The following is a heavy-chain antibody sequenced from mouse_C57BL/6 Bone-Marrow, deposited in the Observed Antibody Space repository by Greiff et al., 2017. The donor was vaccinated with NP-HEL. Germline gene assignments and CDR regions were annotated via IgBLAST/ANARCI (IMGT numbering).Heavy chain of an antibody. Sequence: VMLVESGPGLVKPSQSLFLTCSITGFPITSGYYWIWIRQSPGKPLEWMGYITHSGETFYNPSLQSPISITRETSKNQCFLQLNSVTTENTDRYNCAGDSSGYGDFDYWGQGTTLTVSS. CDR2: ITHSGET. D-gene: IGHD3-2*02. J-gene: IGHJ2*01. CDR3: AGDSSGYGDFDY. V-gene: IGHV12-3*01. CDR1: GFPITSGYY.